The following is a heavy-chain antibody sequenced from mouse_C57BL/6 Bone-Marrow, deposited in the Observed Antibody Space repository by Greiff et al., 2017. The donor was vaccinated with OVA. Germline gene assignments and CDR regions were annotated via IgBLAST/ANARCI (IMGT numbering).Heavy chain of an antibody. V-gene: IGHV1-50*01. CDR1: GYTFTSYW. Sequence: QVQLQQPGAELVKPGASVKLSCKASGYTFTSYWMQWVKQRPGQGLEWIGEIDPSDSYTNYNQKFKGKATLTVDTSSSTAYMQLSSLTSEDSAVYYCARSMIPYYVDYWGQGTTLTVSS. D-gene: IGHD2-3*01. J-gene: IGHJ2*01. CDR3: ARSMIPYYVDY. CDR2: IDPSDSYT.